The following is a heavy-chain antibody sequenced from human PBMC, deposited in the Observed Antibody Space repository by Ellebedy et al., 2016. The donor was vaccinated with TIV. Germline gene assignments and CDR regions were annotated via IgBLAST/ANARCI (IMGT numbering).Heavy chain of an antibody. V-gene: IGHV4-39*01. D-gene: IGHD1-26*01. CDR3: ARHGTVGPTAYYYYSGLDV. Sequence: MPSETLSLTCNVSGGSIDISTYYWAWIRQPPGKGLEWIGSIYYSGTTYYNPSLKSRVTLSADTPKNQFSLRLKSVTAADTATYFCARHGTVGPTAYYYYSGLDVWGLGTTVTVSS. J-gene: IGHJ6*02. CDR1: GGSIDISTYY. CDR2: IYYSGTT.